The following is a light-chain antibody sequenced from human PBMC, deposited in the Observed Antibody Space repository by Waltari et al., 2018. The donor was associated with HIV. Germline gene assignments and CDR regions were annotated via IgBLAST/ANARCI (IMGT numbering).Light chain of an antibody. V-gene: IGLV1-51*01. CDR2: DTT. J-gene: IGLJ3*02. CDR3: GAWDSSLSARV. Sequence: VTVSCSGSFSNIGDNYVSWYQQLPGTAPKLLIYDTTQRPSGIPDRFSASKSGTSATLGITGLQTGDEADYYCGAWDSSLSARVFGGGTKLTVL. CDR1: FSNIGDNY.